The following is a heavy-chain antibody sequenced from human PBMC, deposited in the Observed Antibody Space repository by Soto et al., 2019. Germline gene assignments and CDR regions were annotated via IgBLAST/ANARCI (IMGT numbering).Heavy chain of an antibody. V-gene: IGHV4-31*03. CDR2: IYYNGIT. J-gene: IGHJ4*02. Sequence: QVQLQESGPGLVKPSQTLSLTCNVSGGSISSGGFCWTWIRQHPGEGLEWIGNIYYNGITYYSPSLRSRVDISVDTSKNQFSLRLSSVTDADTAVYYCARGAYNAYDPQAVDYWGQGTLVTVSS. D-gene: IGHD5-12*01. CDR3: ARGAYNAYDPQAVDY. CDR1: GGSISSGGFC.